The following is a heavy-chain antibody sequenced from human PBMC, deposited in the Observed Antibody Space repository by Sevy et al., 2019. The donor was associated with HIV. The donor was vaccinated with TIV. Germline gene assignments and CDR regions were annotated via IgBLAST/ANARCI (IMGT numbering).Heavy chain of an antibody. CDR3: ARGGDGVVPSPIIGLGPWTKYWYFDL. Sequence: SETLSLTCAVSGGSFSGYSWDWIRQPPGKGLEWIGEVNHSGGTNYNPSLKSRVTISVDTSKNQCSLKLNFVTAADTAVYYCARGGDGVVPSPIIGLGPWTKYWYFDLWGRGTLVTVSS. D-gene: IGHD3-3*01. J-gene: IGHJ2*01. CDR2: VNHSGGT. CDR1: GGSFSGYS. V-gene: IGHV4-34*01.